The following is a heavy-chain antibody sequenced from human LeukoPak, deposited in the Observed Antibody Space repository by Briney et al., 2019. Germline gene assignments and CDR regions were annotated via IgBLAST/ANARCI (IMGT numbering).Heavy chain of an antibody. V-gene: IGHV4-31*03. CDR3: ARCLLRFFGADAFDI. J-gene: IGHJ3*02. Sequence: PSETLSLTCTVSGGSISSGGYYWRWIRQHPGKGLEWIGYIYYSGSTYYNPSLKSRVTISVDTSKNQFSLKLSSVTAADTAVYYCARCLLRFFGADAFDIWGQGTMVTVSS. CDR2: IYYSGST. CDR1: GGSISSGGYY. D-gene: IGHD3-3*01.